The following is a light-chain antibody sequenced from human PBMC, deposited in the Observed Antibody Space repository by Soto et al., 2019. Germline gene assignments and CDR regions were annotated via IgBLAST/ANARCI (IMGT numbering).Light chain of an antibody. CDR3: QQLTARRFS. CDR1: QGNNTF. J-gene: IGKJ2*01. CDR2: GAS. V-gene: IGKV1-9*01. Sequence: IQLTQSPSSLSASVGDRVSISCRASQGNNTFVAWYQQKSGKAPKLLIYGASTLQSGVPSRFSGSGSGTEFTLTISDLQPEDFATYYCQQLTARRFSFGQGTKLDIK.